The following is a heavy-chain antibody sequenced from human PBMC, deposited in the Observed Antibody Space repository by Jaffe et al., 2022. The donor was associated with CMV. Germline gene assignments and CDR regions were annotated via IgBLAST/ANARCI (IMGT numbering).Heavy chain of an antibody. J-gene: IGHJ5*02. D-gene: IGHD2-2*01. CDR1: GFTFSSYE. CDR2: ISSSGSTI. Sequence: EVQLVESGGGLVQPGGSLRLSCAASGFTFSSYEMNWVRQAPGKGLEWVSYISSSGSTIYYADSVKGRFTISRDNAKNSLYLQMNSLRAEDTAVYYCARERGYCSSTSCYEYNWFDPWGQGTLVTVSS. V-gene: IGHV3-48*03. CDR3: ARERGYCSSTSCYEYNWFDP.